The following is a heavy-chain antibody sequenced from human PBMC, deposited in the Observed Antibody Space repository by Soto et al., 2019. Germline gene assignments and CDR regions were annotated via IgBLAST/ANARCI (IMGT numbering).Heavy chain of an antibody. CDR2: IKSKTDGGTT. Sequence: GCLRRSCAASGFTFSNAWMSWVRQAPGKGLEWVGRIKSKTDGGTTDYAAPVKGRFTISRDDSKNTLYLQMNSLKTEDTAVYYCTTSSPYYDILTGYSDAFDIWGQGT. CDR1: GFTFSNAW. D-gene: IGHD3-9*01. J-gene: IGHJ3*02. CDR3: TTSSPYYDILTGYSDAFDI. V-gene: IGHV3-15*01.